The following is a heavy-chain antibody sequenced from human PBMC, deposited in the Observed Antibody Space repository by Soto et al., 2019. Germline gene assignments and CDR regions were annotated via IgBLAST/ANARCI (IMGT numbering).Heavy chain of an antibody. V-gene: IGHV3-30*03. J-gene: IGHJ6*02. Sequence: QEQLVESGGGVVQPGRSLRLSCAASGFIFRSYGMHWVRQAPGKGLEWVAVMSYDGTNKYHADSVKGRFTISRDNSKNTGYLQMNSLRPEDTALYYCARDSSAGPGATPRIYYYYGMAVWGQGTTVTVPS. D-gene: IGHD1-26*01. CDR3: ARDSSAGPGATPRIYYYYGMAV. CDR1: GFIFRSYG. CDR2: MSYDGTNK.